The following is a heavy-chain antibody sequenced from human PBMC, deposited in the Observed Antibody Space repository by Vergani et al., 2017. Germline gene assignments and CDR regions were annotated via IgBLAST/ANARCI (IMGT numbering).Heavy chain of an antibody. Sequence: QVQLVQSGAEVKKPGASVKVSCKVSGYTLTGLSMHWVRQAPGKGLEWMGGFDPEDGETIYAQKFQGRVTMTEDTSTDTAYMELSSLRSEDTAVYYCATSDIVVVPAAPSGDYYYYGMDVWGQGTTVTVSS. D-gene: IGHD2-2*01. J-gene: IGHJ6*02. CDR2: FDPEDGET. V-gene: IGHV1-24*01. CDR3: ATSDIVVVPAAPSGDYYYYGMDV. CDR1: GYTLTGLS.